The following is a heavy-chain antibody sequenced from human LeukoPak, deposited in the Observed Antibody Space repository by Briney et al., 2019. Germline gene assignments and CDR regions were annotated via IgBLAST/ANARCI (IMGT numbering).Heavy chain of an antibody. V-gene: IGHV3-74*01. D-gene: IGHD3-10*01. Sequence: GGSLRLSCAVSGFTFRNYLKHWVRQAPGKGLVWVSRINQDESNAYADAVKGRFTISRDNAKNTLYLQMNSLRAEDTAVYFCGRGGDGIDIWGQGTTVIVSS. CDR1: GFTFRNYL. J-gene: IGHJ3*02. CDR3: GRGGDGIDI. CDR2: INQDESNA.